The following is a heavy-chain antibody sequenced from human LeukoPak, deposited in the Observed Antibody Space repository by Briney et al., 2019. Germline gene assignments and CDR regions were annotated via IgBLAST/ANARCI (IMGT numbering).Heavy chain of an antibody. CDR1: GYTFTSYG. Sequence: ASVKVSCKASGYTFTSYGISWVRQAPGQGLEWMGWISAYNGNTNYAQKLQGRVTMTTDTSTSTAYMELRSLRSDDTAVYYGARDRRGYSGYDKMDYWGQGTLVTVSS. CDR2: ISAYNGNT. J-gene: IGHJ4*02. D-gene: IGHD5-12*01. CDR3: ARDRRGYSGYDKMDY. V-gene: IGHV1-18*01.